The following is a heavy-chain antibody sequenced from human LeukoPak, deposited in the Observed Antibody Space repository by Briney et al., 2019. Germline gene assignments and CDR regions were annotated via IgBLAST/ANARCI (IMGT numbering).Heavy chain of an antibody. CDR3: VRRGDASSGWGNHDY. D-gene: IGHD6-19*01. J-gene: IGHJ4*02. CDR1: GFTFNRNA. V-gene: IGHV3-23*01. Sequence: GGSLRLSCAASGFTFNRNAISWVRPAPGKGLEWVSTICGSGDKKFYADSVKGRFTISRDNSKNMLHLQMSSLTGEDTALYYCVRRGDASSGWGNHDYWGQGALVTVSS. CDR2: ICGSGDKK.